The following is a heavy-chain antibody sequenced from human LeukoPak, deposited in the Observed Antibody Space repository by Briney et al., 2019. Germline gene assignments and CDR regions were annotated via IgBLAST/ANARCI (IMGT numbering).Heavy chain of an antibody. D-gene: IGHD5-12*01. CDR1: GYTFTGYY. CDR3: ARVRGYSGNPGNY. CDR2: INPNSGGT. V-gene: IGHV1-2*02. J-gene: IGHJ4*02. Sequence: ASVKVSCKASGYTFTGYYMHWVRQAPGQGLEWMGWINPNSGGTNYAQKFQGRVTMTRDTSISTAYMELSRLRSDDTAVYYCARVRGYSGNPGNYWGQGTLVTVSS.